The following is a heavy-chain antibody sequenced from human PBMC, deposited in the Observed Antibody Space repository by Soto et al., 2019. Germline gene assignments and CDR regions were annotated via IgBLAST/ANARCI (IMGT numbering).Heavy chain of an antibody. D-gene: IGHD6-13*01. Sequence: SQTLSLTCAISVDSVSSNSAAWDWIRQSPSRGLEWLGRTYYRSKWYNDYAVSVKSRITINPDTSKNQFSLQLNSVAPEDTAVYYCARGRIAAAAKQNWFDPWGQGTLVTVSS. V-gene: IGHV6-1*01. J-gene: IGHJ5*02. CDR3: ARGRIAAAAKQNWFDP. CDR1: VDSVSSNSAA. CDR2: TYYRSKWYN.